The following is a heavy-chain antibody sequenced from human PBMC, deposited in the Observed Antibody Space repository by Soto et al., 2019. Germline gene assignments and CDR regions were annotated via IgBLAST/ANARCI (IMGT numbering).Heavy chain of an antibody. CDR3: AKDRTVAARNFDY. CDR2: ISTSIDAT. D-gene: IGHD6-6*01. J-gene: IGHJ4*02. Sequence: GRSLRLSFAASGFAFSNYAMLWFRHSPGKGLEWVSSISTSIDATYYADSVKGRFTISRDDSKNTLYLQMNSLRAEDSAVYYCAKDRTVAARNFDYWGQGTQVPSPQ. CDR1: GFAFSNYA. V-gene: IGHV3-23*01.